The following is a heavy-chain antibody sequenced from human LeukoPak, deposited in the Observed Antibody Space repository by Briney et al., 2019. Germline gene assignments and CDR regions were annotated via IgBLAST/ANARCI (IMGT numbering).Heavy chain of an antibody. CDR1: GFTFSNAW. CDR3: AKDGLAGYYTAWFDP. V-gene: IGHV3-15*01. D-gene: IGHD3-9*01. CDR2: IKSKTDGGTT. J-gene: IGHJ5*02. Sequence: SGGSLRLSCAASGFTFSNAWMSWVRQAPGKGLEWVGRIKSKTDGGTTDYAAPVKGRFTISRDDSKNTLYLQMNTLRAEDTAVYYCAKDGLAGYYTAWFDPWGHGTVVTVSS.